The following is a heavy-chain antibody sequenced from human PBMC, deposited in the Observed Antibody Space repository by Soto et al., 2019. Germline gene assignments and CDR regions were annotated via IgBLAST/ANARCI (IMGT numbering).Heavy chain of an antibody. Sequence: ASVKVSCKASGYTFTSYYMHWVRQAPGQGLEWMGIINPSGGSTSYAQKFQGRVTMTRDTSTSTVYMELSSLRSEDTAVYYCASGGAITMIVVAQGALDIWGQGTMVTVSS. CDR2: INPSGGST. V-gene: IGHV1-46*01. CDR1: GYTFTSYY. D-gene: IGHD3-22*01. CDR3: ASGGAITMIVVAQGALDI. J-gene: IGHJ3*02.